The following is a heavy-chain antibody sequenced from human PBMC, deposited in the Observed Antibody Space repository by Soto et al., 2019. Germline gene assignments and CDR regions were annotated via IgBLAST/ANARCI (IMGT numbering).Heavy chain of an antibody. CDR1: GGSFNRGEYY. CDR3: GREPTGYHMDV. D-gene: IGHD2-2*03. CDR2: IFQNGRP. J-gene: IGHJ6*03. V-gene: IGHV4-39*02. Sequence: QLQLQESGPGLVRPSETLSLVCTVSGGSFNRGEYYWGWIRQSPEKGLEWIGSIFQNGRPYYNPSLEGRVTISIDTPEKQSSLTLSSGTAADTAVYYWGREPTGYHMDVWGKGITVTVS.